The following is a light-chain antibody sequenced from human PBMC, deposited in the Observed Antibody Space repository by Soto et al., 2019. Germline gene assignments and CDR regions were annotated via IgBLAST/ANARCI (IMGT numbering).Light chain of an antibody. CDR2: TVS. CDR1: SSDVGANIF. CDR3: SSFTTDSTYV. V-gene: IGLV2-14*01. J-gene: IGLJ1*01. Sequence: QSALTQPASVSGSPGQSTTISCTGTSSDVGANIFVSWYQQHPGKVPKLMIYTVSSRPSGVSQRFSGSKSGNTASLTISGLQAEDEADYYCSSFTTDSTYVFGTGTKVTVL.